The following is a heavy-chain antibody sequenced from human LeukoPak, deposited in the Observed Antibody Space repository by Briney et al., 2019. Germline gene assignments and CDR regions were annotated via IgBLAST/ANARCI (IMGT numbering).Heavy chain of an antibody. J-gene: IGHJ4*02. CDR2: IYYSGST. CDR1: GGSISSYY. V-gene: IGHV4-59*01. Sequence: ASETLSLTCTVSGGSISSYYWSWFRQPPGKGLEWIGYIYYSGSTNYNPSLKSRVTISVDTSKNQFSLKLSSVTAADTAVYYCAGATSSSWPLWGQGTLVTVSS. CDR3: AGATSSSWPL. D-gene: IGHD6-13*01.